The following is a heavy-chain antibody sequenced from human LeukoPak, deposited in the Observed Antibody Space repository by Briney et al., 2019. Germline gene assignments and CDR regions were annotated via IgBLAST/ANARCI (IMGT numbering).Heavy chain of an antibody. Sequence: SETLSLTCAVYGGSFSGYYWSWIRQPPGKGLEWIGEITHSGSTTYNPSLKSRVTISVDTSKNQFSPKLSSVTAADTAVYYCARQIDGFGEFDYFDYWGQGTLVTVYS. CDR3: ARQIDGFGEFDYFDY. CDR1: GGSFSGYY. D-gene: IGHD3-10*01. CDR2: ITHSGST. J-gene: IGHJ4*02. V-gene: IGHV4-34*01.